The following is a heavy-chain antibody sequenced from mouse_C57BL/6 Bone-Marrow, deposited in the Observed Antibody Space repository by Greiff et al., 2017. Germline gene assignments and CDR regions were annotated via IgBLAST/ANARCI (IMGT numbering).Heavy chain of an antibody. CDR2: IDPETGGT. Sequence: VQLVESGAELVRPGASVTLSCKASGYTFTDYEMHWVKQTPVHGLEWIGAIDPETGGTAYNQKFKGKAILTADKSSSTAYMELRSLTSEDSAVYYCKGWELRYFDYWGQGTTLTVSS. J-gene: IGHJ2*01. CDR1: GYTFTDYE. CDR3: KGWELRYFDY. D-gene: IGHD2-4*01. V-gene: IGHV1-15*01.